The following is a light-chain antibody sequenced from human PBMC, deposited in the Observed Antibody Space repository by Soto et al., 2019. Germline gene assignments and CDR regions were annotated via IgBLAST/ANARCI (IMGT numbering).Light chain of an antibody. CDR3: SSYTSSYNYV. Sequence: QSVLTQPASVSGSPGQSITISCTGTSSDVGGYNYVSWYQQHPGKAPKLMFYDVSNRPSGVSNRFSGSKSGNTASLTISGLQAEDEADYYCSSYTSSYNYVFGTGTKVTVL. CDR2: DVS. V-gene: IGLV2-14*01. J-gene: IGLJ1*01. CDR1: SSDVGGYNY.